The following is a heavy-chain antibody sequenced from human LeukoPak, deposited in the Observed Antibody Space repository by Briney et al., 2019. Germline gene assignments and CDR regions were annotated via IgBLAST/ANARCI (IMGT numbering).Heavy chain of an antibody. D-gene: IGHD3-22*01. Sequence: PGGSLRLSCAASGFTVSSNYMSWVRQAPGKGLEWVSLIYSGGSTVYADSVKGRFTISRDNSENTLFLQMNSLRAEDTAVYYCARGGGYTLRGYYMDVWGKGTTVTVSS. CDR1: GFTVSSNY. CDR2: IYSGGST. J-gene: IGHJ6*03. V-gene: IGHV3-53*01. CDR3: ARGGGYTLRGYYMDV.